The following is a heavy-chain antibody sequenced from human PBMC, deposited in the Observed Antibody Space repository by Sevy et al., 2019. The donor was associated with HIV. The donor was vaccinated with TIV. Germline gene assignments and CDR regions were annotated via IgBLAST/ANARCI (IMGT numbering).Heavy chain of an antibody. CDR1: GGSISSSSYY. CDR3: ASSLYYDFWSGYYRVYFDY. CDR2: IYYSGST. V-gene: IGHV4-39*01. D-gene: IGHD3-3*01. Sequence: SETLSLTCTVSGGSISSSSYYWGWIRQPPGKGLEWIGSIYYSGSTYYNPSLQSRVTISVDTSKNQFSLKLSSVTAADTAVYYCASSLYYDFWSGYYRVYFDYWGQGTLVTVSS. J-gene: IGHJ4*02.